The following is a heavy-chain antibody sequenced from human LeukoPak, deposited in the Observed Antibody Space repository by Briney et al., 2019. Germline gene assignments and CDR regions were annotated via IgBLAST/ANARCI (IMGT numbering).Heavy chain of an antibody. Sequence: PGRSLRLSCAASGFTFSSYGMHWVRQAPGKGPEWVAVIWYDGSNKYYADSVKGRFTISRDNSKNTLYLQMNSLRAEDTAVYYCARLDCGGDCSDPPDYWGQGTLVTVSS. V-gene: IGHV3-33*01. J-gene: IGHJ4*02. D-gene: IGHD2-21*02. CDR1: GFTFSSYG. CDR3: ARLDCGGDCSDPPDY. CDR2: IWYDGSNK.